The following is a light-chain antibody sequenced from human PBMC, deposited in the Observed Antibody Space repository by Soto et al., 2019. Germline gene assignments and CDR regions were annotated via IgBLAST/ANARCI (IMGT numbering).Light chain of an antibody. CDR2: DAS. V-gene: IGKV1-5*01. CDR3: QQDNSDPYT. CDR1: QSISSW. J-gene: IGKJ2*01. Sequence: DIQMTQSPSTLSASVGDRVTITCRASQSISSWLAWYQQKPGKAPKLLIYDASSLESGVPSRFSGSGSGTEFTLTSSSLQPDDVATYYCQQDNSDPYTFGQGTKLEIK.